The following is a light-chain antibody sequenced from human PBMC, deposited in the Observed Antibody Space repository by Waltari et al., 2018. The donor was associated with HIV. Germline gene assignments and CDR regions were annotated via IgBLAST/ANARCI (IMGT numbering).Light chain of an antibody. V-gene: IGKV4-1*01. J-gene: IGKJ2*01. CDR2: WAS. CDR3: QQFYSSPLT. CDR1: QSLLYTSNNKNC. Sequence: DIVMTQSPDSLALSLGERATINCKSNQSLLYTSNNKNCLAWYQQKPGQPPKLLIYWASTRESGVPDRFSGSESETDFTLTISGLQAEDVAVYYCQQFYSSPLTFGQGTSLEIK.